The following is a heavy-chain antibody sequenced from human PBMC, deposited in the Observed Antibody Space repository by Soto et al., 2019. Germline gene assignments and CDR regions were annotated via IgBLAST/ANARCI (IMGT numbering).Heavy chain of an antibody. CDR2: ITDSGGDA. Sequence: PGGSLRLSCVASGITFGSRAMSWVRQAPGEGLEWVSSITDSGGDAKYADSVRGRFTISRDNAKKMVYLQMNSLRAEDTAVYYCATLNSFGSDYWGQGTLVTVSS. D-gene: IGHD5-18*01. CDR3: ATLNSFGSDY. J-gene: IGHJ4*02. CDR1: GITFGSRA. V-gene: IGHV3-23*01.